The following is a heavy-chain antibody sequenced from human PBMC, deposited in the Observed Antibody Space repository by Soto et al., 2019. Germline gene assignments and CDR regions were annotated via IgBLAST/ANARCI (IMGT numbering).Heavy chain of an antibody. Sequence: PGGSLRLSCAASGFTFSSYAMHWVRQAPGKGLEWVAVISYDGSNKYYADSVKGRFTISRDNSKNTLYLQMNSLRAEDTAVYYCARGDVLLWFGPRDGMDVWGQGTKVTVSS. CDR1: GFTFSSYA. CDR2: ISYDGSNK. CDR3: ARGDVLLWFGPRDGMDV. J-gene: IGHJ6*02. D-gene: IGHD3-10*01. V-gene: IGHV3-30-3*01.